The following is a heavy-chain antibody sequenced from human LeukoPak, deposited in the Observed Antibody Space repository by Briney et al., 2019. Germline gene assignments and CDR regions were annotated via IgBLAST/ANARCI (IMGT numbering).Heavy chain of an antibody. CDR3: AQGSGSGWVGWFDP. J-gene: IGHJ5*02. Sequence: GGSLRLSCAASGFTFRSYAMNWVRQAPGKGLEWVSVISDSGGSTYYGDSVKGRFTISRDNSKNTLYLQMNRLRVEGTGLDYCAQGSGSGWVGWFDPWGQGPLVTVSS. D-gene: IGHD6-19*01. CDR1: GFTFRSYA. CDR2: ISDSGGST. V-gene: IGHV3-23*01.